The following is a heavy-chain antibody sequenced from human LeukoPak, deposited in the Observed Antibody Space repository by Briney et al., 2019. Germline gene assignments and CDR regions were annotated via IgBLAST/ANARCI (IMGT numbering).Heavy chain of an antibody. CDR1: GYSLITYS. D-gene: IGHD3-9*01. Sequence: ASVKVSCKAAGYSLITYSISWVRQAPGQGLEWMGWISAYNGNTNYAQKLQGRVTVTTDTSTNTAYMELRSLRSDDTAVYYCARERKSSYDTLTGYYKSDAFDIWGQGTMVTVSS. J-gene: IGHJ3*02. V-gene: IGHV1-18*01. CDR3: ARERKSSYDTLTGYYKSDAFDI. CDR2: ISAYNGNT.